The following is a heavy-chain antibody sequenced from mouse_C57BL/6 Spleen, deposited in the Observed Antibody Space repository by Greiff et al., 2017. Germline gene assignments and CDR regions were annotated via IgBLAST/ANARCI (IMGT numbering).Heavy chain of an antibody. Sequence: QVQLQQSGAELVRPGTSVKVSCKASGYAFTNYLIEWVKQRPGQGLEWIGVINPGSGGTNYNEKFKGKATLTADKSSSTAYMQLSSLTSEDSAVYFCARSNDGDYLGAYWGQGTLVTVSA. D-gene: IGHD2-3*01. CDR2: INPGSGGT. J-gene: IGHJ3*01. CDR3: ARSNDGDYLGAY. CDR1: GYAFTNYL. V-gene: IGHV1-54*01.